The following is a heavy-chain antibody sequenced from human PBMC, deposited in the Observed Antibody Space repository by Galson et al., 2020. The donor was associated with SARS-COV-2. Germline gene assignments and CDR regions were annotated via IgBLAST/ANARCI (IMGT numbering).Heavy chain of an antibody. J-gene: IGHJ4*02. D-gene: IGHD1-26*01. CDR1: GFTFSTYG. Sequence: GGSLRLSCAASGFTFSTYGMHWVRQTPGKGLEWVAVIWNDGRNKYYPASVKGRFTISRDKSKNTLYLQMNSLRTEDTAVYYCAKGGNTNPRATSEFFDYWGQGTLFTVSS. CDR3: AKGGNTNPRATSEFFDY. V-gene: IGHV3-33*03. CDR2: IWNDGRNK.